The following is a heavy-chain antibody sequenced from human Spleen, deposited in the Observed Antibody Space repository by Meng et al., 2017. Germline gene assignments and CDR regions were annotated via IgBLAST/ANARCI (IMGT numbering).Heavy chain of an antibody. CDR1: GFTFGDYA. CDR3: AKDISIAVAGTRGCFDY. V-gene: IGHV3-9*01. D-gene: IGHD6-19*01. Sequence: GGSLRLSCTGSGFTFGDYAMHWVRQAPGKGLEWVSGISWNSGSIGYADSVKGRFTISRDNAKNSLYLQMNSLRAEDTALYYCAKDISIAVAGTRGCFDYWGQGTLVTVSS. CDR2: ISWNSGSI. J-gene: IGHJ4*02.